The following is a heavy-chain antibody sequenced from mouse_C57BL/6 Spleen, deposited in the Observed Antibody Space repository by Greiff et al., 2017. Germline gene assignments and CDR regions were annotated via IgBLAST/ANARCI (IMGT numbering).Heavy chain of an antibody. J-gene: IGHJ2*01. CDR1: GFNIKDDY. V-gene: IGHV14-4*01. D-gene: IGHD1-1*01. CDR2: IDPENGDT. Sequence: VQLQQSGAELVRPGASVKLSCTASGFNIKDDYMHWVKQRPEQGLEWIGWIDPENGDTEYASKFQGKATITSDTSSNTAYLQLSSLTSEDTAVYYCTTWSSPFDYWGQGTTLTVSS. CDR3: TTWSSPFDY.